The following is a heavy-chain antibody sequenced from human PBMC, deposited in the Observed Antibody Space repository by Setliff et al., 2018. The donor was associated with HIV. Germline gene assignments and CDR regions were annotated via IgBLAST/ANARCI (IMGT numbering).Heavy chain of an antibody. Sequence: LRLSCAASGFTFDGYAMHWVRQAPGKGLEWVAVIWYDGRNEYYADSVKGRFTISRDNSKNTLYLQMNSLRAEDTAVYYCAKDRSEITIFGVIISHWGQGSLVTVSS. CDR2: IWYDGRNE. CDR1: GFTFDGYA. D-gene: IGHD3-3*01. J-gene: IGHJ4*02. CDR3: AKDRSEITIFGVIISH. V-gene: IGHV3-33*06.